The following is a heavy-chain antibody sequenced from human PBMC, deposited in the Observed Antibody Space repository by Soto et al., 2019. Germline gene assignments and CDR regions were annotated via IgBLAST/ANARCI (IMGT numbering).Heavy chain of an antibody. J-gene: IGHJ4*02. D-gene: IGHD3-3*01. Sequence: GGSLRLSCVGTGLNFDDFAMHWVRQAPGKGLEWVSGITWDSRVLAYADSVKGRFTISRDNARNSLYLQMDSLRDEDTALYYCAKGRYDFWSPYYFDSWGQGTLVTVSS. V-gene: IGHV3-9*01. CDR3: AKGRYDFWSPYYFDS. CDR2: ITWDSRVL. CDR1: GLNFDDFA.